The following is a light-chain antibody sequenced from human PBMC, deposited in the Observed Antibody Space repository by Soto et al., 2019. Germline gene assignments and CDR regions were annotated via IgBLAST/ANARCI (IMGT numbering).Light chain of an antibody. J-gene: IGKJ3*01. CDR3: QQYNNWPLT. V-gene: IGKV4-1*01. CDR1: QSVLYSSNNKNY. CDR2: WAS. Sequence: DLVMTQSPDSLAVSLGERATINCKSSQSVLYSSNNKNYLAWYQQKPGQPPKLLIYWASTRESGVPDRFSGSGSGTDFTLTISSLQAEDVAVYYCQQYNNWPLTFGPGTKVDIK.